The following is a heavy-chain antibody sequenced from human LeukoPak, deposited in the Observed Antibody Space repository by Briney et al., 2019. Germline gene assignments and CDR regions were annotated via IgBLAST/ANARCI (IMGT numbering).Heavy chain of an antibody. CDR3: AKDSEYSSSCIFDY. Sequence: GGTLRLTCAASGFTFSNYGMSWVRQAPGKGLEWGSGISGSGGATYYADSVKGRFTISRDNSKNTLYQQMNSLRAEDTAVYYCAKDSEYSSSCIFDYWGQGTLVTVSS. CDR1: GFTFSNYG. D-gene: IGHD6-13*01. V-gene: IGHV3-23*01. J-gene: IGHJ4*02. CDR2: ISGSGGAT.